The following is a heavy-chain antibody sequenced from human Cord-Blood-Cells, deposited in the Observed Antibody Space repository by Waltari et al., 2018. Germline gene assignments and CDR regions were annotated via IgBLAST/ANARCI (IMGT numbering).Heavy chain of an antibody. CDR1: GLTFINAW. Sequence: EVQLVESGGGLVKPGGSLRLSCAASGLTFINAWVSWVRQAPGKGLEWVGGIKSKPDGGTTDYAAPVKGRFTISRDDSKHTLYLQMNSLKTEDTAVYYCTTANYCGQGTLVTVSS. J-gene: IGHJ4*02. CDR2: IKSKPDGGTT. CDR3: TTANY. V-gene: IGHV3-15*01.